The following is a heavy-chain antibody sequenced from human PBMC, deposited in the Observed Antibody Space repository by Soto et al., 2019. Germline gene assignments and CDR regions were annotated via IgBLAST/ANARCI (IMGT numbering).Heavy chain of an antibody. Sequence: SETLSLTCSVSGGSISSGDYYWSWFRQPPGKGLEWIGYIYYSGSTYYNPSLMSRVTISVDTSKNQFSLKLSSVTAADTAVYYCARERPDGARLDPWGQGTLVTVS. CDR1: GGSISSGDYY. CDR3: ARERPDGARLDP. V-gene: IGHV4-30-4*01. J-gene: IGHJ5*02. D-gene: IGHD6-6*01. CDR2: IYYSGST.